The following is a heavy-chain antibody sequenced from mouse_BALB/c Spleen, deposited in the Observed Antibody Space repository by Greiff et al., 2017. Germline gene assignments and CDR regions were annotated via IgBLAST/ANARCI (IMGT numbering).Heavy chain of an antibody. CDR1: GFTFSSFG. J-gene: IGHJ3*01. CDR2: ISSGSSTI. CDR3: ARSSMITTRAWFAY. D-gene: IGHD2-4*01. V-gene: IGHV5-17*02. Sequence: DVKLVESGGGLVQPGGSRKLSCAASGFTFSSFGMHWVRQAPEKGLEWVAYISSGSSTIYYADTVKGRFTISRDNPKNTLFLQMTSLRSEDTAMYYCARSSMITTRAWFAYWGQGTLVTVSA.